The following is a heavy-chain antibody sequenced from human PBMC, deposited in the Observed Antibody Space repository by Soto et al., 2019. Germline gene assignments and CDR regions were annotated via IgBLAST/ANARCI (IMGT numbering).Heavy chain of an antibody. CDR1: GFSFSSIW. Sequence: EVQLVESGGGLVQPGGSLRLSCAASGFSFSSIWMHWVRQAPGKGLLWVSRINTDGSSTSYAESVKGRFTISRDNTKNTLYLQMNSLRAEDTAVYYCARDLPGGWGQGTMVTVSS. V-gene: IGHV3-74*01. CDR3: ARDLPGG. CDR2: INTDGSST. J-gene: IGHJ3*01.